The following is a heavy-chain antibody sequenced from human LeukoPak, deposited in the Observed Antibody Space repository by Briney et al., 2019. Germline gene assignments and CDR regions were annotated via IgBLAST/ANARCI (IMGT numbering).Heavy chain of an antibody. CDR3: ARPPPRRDGSGWNYFDY. J-gene: IGHJ4*02. V-gene: IGHV3-7*04. CDR1: GFTFSYCW. D-gene: IGHD6-19*01. Sequence: GGSLRLSCAASGFTFSYCWMSWVRQAPGKGLEWVANIKQDGSEKNYVDSVKGRFTISRDNAKNSLYLQMNSLRAEDTAVYYCARPPPRRDGSGWNYFDYWGQGALVSVSS. CDR2: IKQDGSEK.